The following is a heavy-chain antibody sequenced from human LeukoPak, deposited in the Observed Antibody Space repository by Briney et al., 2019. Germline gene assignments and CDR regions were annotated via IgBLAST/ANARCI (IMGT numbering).Heavy chain of an antibody. CDR2: INPNSGGT. CDR1: GYTFTVFY. D-gene: IGHD3-22*01. CDR3: ARVDDRGHYYDSSGPRKLFDY. J-gene: IGHJ4*02. Sequence: AASVKVSCKASGYTFTVFYMHWVRQAPGQGLEWMGWINPNSGGTNYARKFQGRVTMTRDTSIRAAYMELRRLRSDDTAVYYCARVDDRGHYYDSSGPRKLFDYWGQGTLVTVSS. V-gene: IGHV1-2*02.